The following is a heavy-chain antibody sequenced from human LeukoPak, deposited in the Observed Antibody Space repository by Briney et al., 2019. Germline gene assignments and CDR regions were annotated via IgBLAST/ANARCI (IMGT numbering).Heavy chain of an antibody. CDR3: AHSPDFWSGYVDQ. CDR1: RFTFSSYE. V-gene: IGHV3-23*01. Sequence: PGGSLRLSCAASRFTFSSYEMNWVRQAPGKGLEWVSGISGSGGSTDYADSVKGRFTISRDNSKNTLYLQMNSLRAEDTAVYYCAHSPDFWSGYVDQWGQGTLVTVSS. CDR2: ISGSGGST. J-gene: IGHJ4*02. D-gene: IGHD3-3*01.